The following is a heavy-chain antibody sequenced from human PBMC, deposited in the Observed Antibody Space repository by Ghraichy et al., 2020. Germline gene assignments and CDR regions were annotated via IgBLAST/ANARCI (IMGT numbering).Heavy chain of an antibody. CDR2: IYYSGST. CDR1: GGSISSYY. D-gene: IGHD2-8*01. V-gene: IGHV4-59*01. CDR3: ARAQPSWVYATPWFDP. J-gene: IGHJ5*02. Sequence: SETLSLTCTVSGGSISSYYWSWIRQPPGKGLEWIGYIYYSGSTNYNPSLKSRVTISVDTSKNQFSLKLSSVTAADTAVYYCARAQPSWVYATPWFDPWGQGTLVTVSS.